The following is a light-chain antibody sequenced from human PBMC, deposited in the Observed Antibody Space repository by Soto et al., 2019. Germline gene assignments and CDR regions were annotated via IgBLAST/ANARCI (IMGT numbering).Light chain of an antibody. V-gene: IGKV1-33*01. CDR2: DAS. Sequence: DIQMTQSPSSLSASVGDRVTITCQASQDISNYLNWYQQKPGKAPKLLIYDASNLETGVPSRFSGSGSWTDFTFTISSRQPEDISTSYFQQYDNLPPAFGGGTKVEIK. CDR1: QDISNY. CDR3: QQYDNLPPA. J-gene: IGKJ4*01.